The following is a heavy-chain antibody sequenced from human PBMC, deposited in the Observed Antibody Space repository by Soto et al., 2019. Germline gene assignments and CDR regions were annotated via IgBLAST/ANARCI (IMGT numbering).Heavy chain of an antibody. V-gene: IGHV1-46*01. D-gene: IGHD6-6*01. CDR1: GYTFTSYY. CDR3: ARDPRGSSGYYYGMDV. CDR2: INPSGGST. J-gene: IGHJ6*02. Sequence: ASVKVSWKASGYTFTSYYMHWVRQAPRQGLEWMGIINPSGGSTSYAQKFQGRVTMTRDTSTSTVYMELSSLRSEDTAVYYCARDPRGSSGYYYGMDVWGQGTTVTVSS.